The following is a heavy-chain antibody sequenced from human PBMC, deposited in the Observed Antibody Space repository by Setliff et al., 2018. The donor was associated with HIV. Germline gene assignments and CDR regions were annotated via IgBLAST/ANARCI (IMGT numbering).Heavy chain of an antibody. CDR2: SYYSGST. CDR1: GGSIRGSNYY. D-gene: IGHD5-18*01. J-gene: IGHJ4*02. V-gene: IGHV4-39*01. CDR3: ATDTAFLQEGTEF. Sequence: LSLPCTVSGGSIRGSNYYWAWIRQPPGKGLEWIGSSYYSGSTYYNPSLKSRVTISVDTSKNQFSLKLTSVTAADTAIYYCATDTAFLQEGTEFWGQGALVTVSS.